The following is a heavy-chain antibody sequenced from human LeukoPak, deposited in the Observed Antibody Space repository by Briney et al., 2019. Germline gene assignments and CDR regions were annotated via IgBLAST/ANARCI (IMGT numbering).Heavy chain of an antibody. V-gene: IGHV4-31*03. D-gene: IGHD3-22*01. CDR2: INHSGST. CDR1: GGSISSGASD. J-gene: IGHJ2*01. CDR3: ARAPRQGFTMIVVPFFYFDL. Sequence: NPSETLSLTCTVSGGSISSGASDWGWIRQHPKRGLEWVGYINHSGSTYYNPSLGSRVTMSVDTSKNQFSLKLSSVTAADSAVYYCARAPRQGFTMIVVPFFYFDLWGRGTLVTVSS.